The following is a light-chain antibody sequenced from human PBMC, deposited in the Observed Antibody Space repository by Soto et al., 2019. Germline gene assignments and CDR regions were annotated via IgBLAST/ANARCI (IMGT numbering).Light chain of an antibody. CDR1: QSVSSY. Sequence: EIVMTQSPATLSVSPGERATLSCRASQSVSSYLAWYQQKPGQAPRLLIYDASNRATGIPARFSGSGSGTDFTLTISSLEPEDFAVYYCQQRSNWPQNTFGQGTKLEIK. J-gene: IGKJ2*01. CDR3: QQRSNWPQNT. CDR2: DAS. V-gene: IGKV3-11*01.